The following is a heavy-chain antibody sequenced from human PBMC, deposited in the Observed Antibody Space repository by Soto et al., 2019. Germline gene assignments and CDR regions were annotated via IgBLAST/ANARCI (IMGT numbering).Heavy chain of an antibody. Sequence: QVQLVQSGAEVKKPGSSVKVSCKASGGTFSTYTITWVRQAPGQGLEWMGRIIPSIGVINYAQKFQGRVSISADNFTGTASMELTGLRSDDTSVYYCAGDPDSHYNDSHASSYPWGQGTLVPVSS. V-gene: IGHV1-69*08. J-gene: IGHJ5*02. CDR3: AGDPDSHYNDSHASSYP. CDR1: GGTFSTYT. D-gene: IGHD4-4*01. CDR2: IIPSIGVI.